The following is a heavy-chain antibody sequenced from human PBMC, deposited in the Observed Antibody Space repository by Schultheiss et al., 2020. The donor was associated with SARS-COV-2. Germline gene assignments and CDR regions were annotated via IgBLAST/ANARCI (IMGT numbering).Heavy chain of an antibody. Sequence: ASVKVSCKASGYTFTSYYMHWVRQAPGQGLEWMGWINPNSGGTNYAQKFQGRVTMTRDTSISTAYMELRSLRSDDTAVYYCARGGEGYCSGGSCYLFDYWGQGTLVTVSS. CDR1: GYTFTSYY. D-gene: IGHD2-15*01. V-gene: IGHV1-2*02. J-gene: IGHJ4*02. CDR2: INPNSGGT. CDR3: ARGGEGYCSGGSCYLFDY.